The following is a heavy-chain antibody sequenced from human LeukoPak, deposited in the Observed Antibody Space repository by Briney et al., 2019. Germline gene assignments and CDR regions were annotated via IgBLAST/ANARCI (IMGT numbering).Heavy chain of an antibody. D-gene: IGHD1-1*01. J-gene: IGHJ4*02. CDR1: GYTLTELS. CDR2: FDPEDGET. CDR3: ATDGLFNLGFEH. V-gene: IGHV1-24*01. Sequence: GASVKVSCKVSGYTLTELSMHWVRQAPGKGLECMGGFDPEDGETIYAQKFQGRVTMTEDTSTDTAYMELSSLRSEDTAVYYCATDGLFNLGFEHWGQGTLVTVSS.